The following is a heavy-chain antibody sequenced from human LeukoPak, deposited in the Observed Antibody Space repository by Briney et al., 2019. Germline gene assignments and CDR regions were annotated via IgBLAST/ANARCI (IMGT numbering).Heavy chain of an antibody. J-gene: IGHJ4*02. CDR2: IYYTGST. Sequence: PETLSLTCNVSGGSITSYYWNWIRQPPGKGLEWIGHIYYTGSTNSNPSLKSRLTISLDTSKKQFSLKLISVTAADTAIYYCASSYFYDGNRYFDYWGQGALVTVSS. V-gene: IGHV4-59*08. CDR1: GGSITSYY. CDR3: ASSYFYDGNRYFDY. D-gene: IGHD3-22*01.